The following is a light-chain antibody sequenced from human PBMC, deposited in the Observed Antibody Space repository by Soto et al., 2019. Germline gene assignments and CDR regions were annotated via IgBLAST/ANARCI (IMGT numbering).Light chain of an antibody. Sequence: ILMTQSPDTLSVSLGQRVTLSCRASQSVDSYLAWYQQRPGKSPRLLIYGASTRATGVPARFSGSGSGTDFTLTISSLQSEDLGIYYCQQYNDWPRTFGPGTKVELK. V-gene: IGKV3-15*01. J-gene: IGKJ1*01. CDR2: GAS. CDR3: QQYNDWPRT. CDR1: QSVDSY.